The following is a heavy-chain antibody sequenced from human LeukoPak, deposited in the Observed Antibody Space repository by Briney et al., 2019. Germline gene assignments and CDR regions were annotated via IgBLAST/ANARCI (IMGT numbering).Heavy chain of an antibody. CDR1: GGSFSGYY. CDR3: AREVRDFWSGYYTPNWFDP. Sequence: KPSETLSLTCAVYGGSFSGYYWSWIRQPPGKGLEWIGEINHSGSTNYNPSLKSRVTISVDTSKNQFSLKLSSVTAADTAVYYCAREVRDFWSGYYTPNWFDPWGQGTLVTVSS. CDR2: INHSGST. J-gene: IGHJ5*02. V-gene: IGHV4-34*01. D-gene: IGHD3-3*01.